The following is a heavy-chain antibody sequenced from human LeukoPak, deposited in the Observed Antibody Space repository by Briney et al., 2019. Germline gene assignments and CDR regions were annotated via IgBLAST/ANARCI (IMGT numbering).Heavy chain of an antibody. Sequence: SETLSLTCAVYGGSFSGYYWGWIRQPQGKGLEWIGSIYYSGSTYYNPSLKSRVTISVDTSKNQFSLKLSSVTAADTAVYYCARRQRNAVAAGFDYWGQGTLVTVSS. J-gene: IGHJ4*02. CDR2: IYYSGST. V-gene: IGHV4-39*01. D-gene: IGHD6-13*01. CDR3: ARRQRNAVAAGFDY. CDR1: GGSFSGYY.